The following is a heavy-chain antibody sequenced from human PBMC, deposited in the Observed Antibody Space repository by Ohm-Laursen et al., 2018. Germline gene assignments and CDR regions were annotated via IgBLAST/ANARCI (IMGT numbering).Heavy chain of an antibody. V-gene: IGHV1-69*13. CDR1: GGTFSSYA. J-gene: IGHJ4*02. D-gene: IGHD6-19*01. CDR3: ARYISAGTELDY. CDR2: IIPIFGTA. Sequence: SVKVSCKASGGTFSSYAISWVRQAPGQGLEWMGGIIPIFGTANYAQKFQGRVTITADESTSTAYMELSSLRSEDTAVYYCARYISAGTELDYWGQGTLVTVSS.